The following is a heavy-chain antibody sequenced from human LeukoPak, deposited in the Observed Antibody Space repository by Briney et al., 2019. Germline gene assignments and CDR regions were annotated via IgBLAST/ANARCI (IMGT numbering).Heavy chain of an antibody. CDR2: ISGSGGST. J-gene: IGHJ4*02. Sequence: PGGSLRLSCAASGLTFSSYDMRWVRRAPGKGLEWVSVISGSGGSTYYADSVKGRFTIFRDNSKNTLYLQMNSLRAEDTAVYYCAKDGHSSGWWDWGQGTLVTVSS. CDR1: GLTFSSYD. D-gene: IGHD6-19*01. V-gene: IGHV3-23*01. CDR3: AKDGHSSGWWD.